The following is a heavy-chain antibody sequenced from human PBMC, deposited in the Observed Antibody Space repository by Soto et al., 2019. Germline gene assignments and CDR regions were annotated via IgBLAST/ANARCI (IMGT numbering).Heavy chain of an antibody. CDR1: GYTFISHG. V-gene: IGHV1-18*04. CDR2: ISGKNGKT. D-gene: IGHD2-15*01. CDR3: ARVSSSIVVVPDYGMDV. J-gene: IGHJ6*02. Sequence: QVQLVQSGVEVKKPGASVKVSCKASGYTFISHGISWVRQAPGQGLEWMGWISGKNGKTNYAQKLQGRVTLTTDTSTSTADMELRSLRSDDTAVYYCARVSSSIVVVPDYGMDVWGQGTTVTVSS.